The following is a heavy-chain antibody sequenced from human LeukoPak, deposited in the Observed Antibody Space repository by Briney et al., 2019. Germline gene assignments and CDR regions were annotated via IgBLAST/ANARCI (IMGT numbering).Heavy chain of an antibody. CDR3: AKDSGSGWYQYGMDV. V-gene: IGHV3-23*01. J-gene: IGHJ6*02. D-gene: IGHD6-19*01. CDR2: ISDSGGTT. CDR1: GFTFSSFA. Sequence: GGSLRLSCAASGFTFSSFAMSWVRQAPGKGLEWVSAISDSGGTTYYADSVKGRFTISRDNSKNTLYLQMNRLRVEDTAVYYCAKDSGSGWYQYGMDVWGQGTTVTVSS.